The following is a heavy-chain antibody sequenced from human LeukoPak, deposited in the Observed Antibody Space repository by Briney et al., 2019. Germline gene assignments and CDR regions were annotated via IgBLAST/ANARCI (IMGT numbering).Heavy chain of an antibody. J-gene: IGHJ4*02. D-gene: IGHD6-6*01. CDR1: GGSISSYY. CDR2: IYYSGST. CDR3: ASEGSSSGFDY. V-gene: IGHV4-59*01. Sequence: SETLSLTCTVSGGSISSYYWSWIRQPPGKGLEWIGYIYYSGSTDYNPSLKSRVTISVDTSKNQFSLKLSSVTAADTAVYYCASEGSSSGFDYWGQGTLVTVSS.